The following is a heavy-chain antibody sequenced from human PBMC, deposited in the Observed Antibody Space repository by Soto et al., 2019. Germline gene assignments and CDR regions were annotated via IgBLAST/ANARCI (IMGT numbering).Heavy chain of an antibody. CDR1: GGSFSGYY. Sequence: SETLSLTCAVYGGSFSGYYWSWIRQPPGKGLEWIGEINHSGSTNYNPSLKSRVTISVDTSKNQFSLKLSSVTAADTAVYYCARAGDYGDVRSEPTNYYYYYMDVWGKGTTVTVSS. CDR3: ARAGDYGDVRSEPTNYYYYYMDV. V-gene: IGHV4-34*01. D-gene: IGHD4-17*01. J-gene: IGHJ6*03. CDR2: INHSGST.